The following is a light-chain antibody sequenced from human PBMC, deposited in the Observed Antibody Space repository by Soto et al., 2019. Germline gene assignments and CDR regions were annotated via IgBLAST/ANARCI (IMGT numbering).Light chain of an antibody. CDR2: GAS. CDR3: HQYNNWPPWT. J-gene: IGKJ1*01. V-gene: IGKV3-15*01. CDR1: QSVSSN. Sequence: EIVMTQSPATLSVSPGESATLSCRASQSVSSNLAWYQQKPGQAPRLLIYGASTRATGIPARFSGSGSGTEFTLTISSLQSEDYAVYYCHQYNNWPPWTFGKGTKVDIK.